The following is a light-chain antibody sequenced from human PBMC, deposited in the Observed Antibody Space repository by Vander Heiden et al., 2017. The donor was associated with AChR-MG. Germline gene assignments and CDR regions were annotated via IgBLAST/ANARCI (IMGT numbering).Light chain of an antibody. CDR2: DVS. V-gene: IGLV2-14*01. Sequence: QSPLPHPPSVSRSPGQSITISCTGTSSDVGGSKHVSWYQQPPGKAPKLMFYDVSRRSSGVSNRFSGSKAGTTASLTTAGLQAEDDADYYCSSDTSSSTLVFGGGTKLTVL. J-gene: IGLJ3*02. CDR3: SSDTSSSTLV. CDR1: SSDVGGSKH.